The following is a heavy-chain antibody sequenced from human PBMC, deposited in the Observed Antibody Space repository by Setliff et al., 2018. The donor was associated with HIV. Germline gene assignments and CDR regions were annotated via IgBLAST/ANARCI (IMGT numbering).Heavy chain of an antibody. CDR2: IYYNGDT. J-gene: IGHJ4*02. CDR3: ARRLVVVAAEDYFDS. D-gene: IGHD2-15*01. CDR1: GDSISNSAYF. V-gene: IGHV4-39*01. Sequence: SETLSLTCSVSGDSISNSAYFWGWIRQPSGKGLEYIGSIYYNGDTYYNPSLKSRVTISVDTSNNQFSLKLRSVTAADTAVYYCARRLVVVAAEDYFDSWGQGTLVTVSS.